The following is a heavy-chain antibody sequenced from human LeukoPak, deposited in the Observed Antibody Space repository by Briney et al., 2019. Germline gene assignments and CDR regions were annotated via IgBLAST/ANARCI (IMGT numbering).Heavy chain of an antibody. Sequence: GGSLRLSCVVSGFTFSSYAMSWVRQAPGKGLEWVSGINGSGGSTYYADSVKGRFTISRDNTKNTLYLQMDSLRAEDTAVYYCARGPTNGQAFDYWGQGTLVSVSS. D-gene: IGHD2-8*01. CDR1: GFTFSSYA. V-gene: IGHV3-23*01. J-gene: IGHJ4*02. CDR2: INGSGGST. CDR3: ARGPTNGQAFDY.